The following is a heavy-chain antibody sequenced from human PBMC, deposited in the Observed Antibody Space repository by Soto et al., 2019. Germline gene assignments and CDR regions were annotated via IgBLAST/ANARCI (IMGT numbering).Heavy chain of an antibody. CDR1: GFTFSSYW. D-gene: IGHD3-22*01. CDR2: IKSDGSGT. CDR3: ARGDGDYYDGNGYLGRH. Sequence: EVQLVESGGGLVQPGGSLRLSCAASGFTFSSYWMHWVRQAPGKGLVWVSRIKSDGSGTYYADSVKGRLTISRDNAKNTLYLQMNSLRAEDTAVYYCARGDGDYYDGNGYLGRHWAQGTLVTVSS. V-gene: IGHV3-74*01. J-gene: IGHJ4*02.